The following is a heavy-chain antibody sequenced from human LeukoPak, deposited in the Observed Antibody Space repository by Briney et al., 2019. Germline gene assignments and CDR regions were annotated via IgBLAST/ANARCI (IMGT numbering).Heavy chain of an antibody. CDR3: ARGAGRKVTLRVLKVFDY. J-gene: IGHJ4*02. D-gene: IGHD4-11*01. CDR1: GGSISSSSYY. Sequence: SETLSLTCTVSGGSISSSSYYWGWIRQPPGKGLEWIGSIYYSGSTYYNPSLKSRVTISVDTSKNQFSLKLSSVTAADTAVYYCARGAGRKVTLRVLKVFDYWGQGTLVTVSS. CDR2: IYYSGST. V-gene: IGHV4-39*07.